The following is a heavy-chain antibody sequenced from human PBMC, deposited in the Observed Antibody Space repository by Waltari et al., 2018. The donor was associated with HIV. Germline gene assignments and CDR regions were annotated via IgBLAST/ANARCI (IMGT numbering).Heavy chain of an antibody. Sequence: EVQLVESGGGLVQPGGYLSPSCAVSGFTFSGYWMHWVRQAPGKGLVWVSRINSDGSSTSYADSVKGRFTISRDNAKNTLYLQMNSLGAEDTAVYYCASGYSSSWRSDYYYYGMDVWGQGTTVTVSS. CDR3: ASGYSSSWRSDYYYYGMDV. CDR1: GFTFSGYW. J-gene: IGHJ6*02. CDR2: INSDGSST. D-gene: IGHD6-13*01. V-gene: IGHV3-74*01.